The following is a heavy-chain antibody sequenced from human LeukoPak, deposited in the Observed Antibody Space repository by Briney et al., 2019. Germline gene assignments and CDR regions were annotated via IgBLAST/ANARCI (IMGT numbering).Heavy chain of an antibody. J-gene: IGHJ4*02. CDR1: RFTFSNYW. V-gene: IGHV3-7*01. D-gene: IGHD1-1*01. CDR2: IKDDGSQK. Sequence: PGGSLRLSCEGSRFTFSNYWMGWVRQAPGKGLEWVANIKDDGSQKNYIDSVRGRFTISRDNAKASVFLQMNSLSFDGTAVYYCARRNAGTTWSFDSWGQGTLVTVSS. CDR3: ARRNAGTTWSFDS.